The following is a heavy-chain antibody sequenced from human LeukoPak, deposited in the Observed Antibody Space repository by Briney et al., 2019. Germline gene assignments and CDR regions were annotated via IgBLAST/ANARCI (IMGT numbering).Heavy chain of an antibody. CDR3: ARDSGQWLSYSYGMDV. CDR2: IFYSGNT. J-gene: IGHJ6*02. V-gene: IGHV4-59*01. CDR1: GGSITSYY. Sequence: SETLSLTCTVSGGSITSYYWSWIRQPPGKGLEWIGYIFYSGNTNYNPSLKSRVTISVDTSKNQFSLNLNSVTAADTAVYYCARDSGQWLSYSYGMDVWGQGTTVTVSS. D-gene: IGHD3-22*01.